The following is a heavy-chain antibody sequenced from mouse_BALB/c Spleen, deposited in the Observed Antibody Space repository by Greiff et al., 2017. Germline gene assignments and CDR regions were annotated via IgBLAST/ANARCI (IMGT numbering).Heavy chain of an antibody. CDR2: ISYSGST. CDR3: ARGFDFDV. V-gene: IGHV3-2*02. J-gene: IGHJ1*01. CDR1: GYSITSDYA. Sequence: EVKLMESGPGLVKPSQSLSLTCTVTGYSITSDYAWNWIRQFPGNKLEWMGYISYSGSTSYNPSLKSRISITRDTSKNQFFLQLNSVTTEDTATYYCARGFDFDVWGAGTTVTVSS.